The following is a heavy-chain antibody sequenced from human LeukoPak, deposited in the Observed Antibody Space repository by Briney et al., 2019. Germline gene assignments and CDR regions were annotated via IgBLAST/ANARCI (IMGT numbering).Heavy chain of an antibody. CDR1: GFTVSSNY. V-gene: IGHV3-66*02. CDR2: IHSGGGT. J-gene: IGHJ5*02. Sequence: GGSLRLSCAASGFTVSSNYMTWVRQAPGKGLEWVSLIHSGGGTYYADSVKGRFTISRDNSKNTLYLQMNSLRAEDTAVYYCARGITGTNNWFDPWGQGTLVTVSS. CDR3: ARGITGTNNWFDP. D-gene: IGHD1/OR15-1a*01.